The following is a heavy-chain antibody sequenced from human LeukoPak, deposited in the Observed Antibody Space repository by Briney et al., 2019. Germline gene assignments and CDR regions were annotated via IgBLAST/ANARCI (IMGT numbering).Heavy chain of an antibody. Sequence: PGGSLRLSCAASGFTFSSYWMSWVRQAPGKGLEWVANIKQDGSEKYYVDSVKGRFTISRDNAKNSLYLQMNSLRAEDTAVYYCARAGITMVRGVITVFDYWGQGTLVTVSS. D-gene: IGHD3-10*01. CDR2: IKQDGSEK. V-gene: IGHV3-7*01. CDR3: ARAGITMVRGVITVFDY. CDR1: GFTFSSYW. J-gene: IGHJ4*02.